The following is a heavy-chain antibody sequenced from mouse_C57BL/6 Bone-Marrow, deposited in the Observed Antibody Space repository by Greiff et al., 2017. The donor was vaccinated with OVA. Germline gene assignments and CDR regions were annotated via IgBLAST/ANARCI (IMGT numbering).Heavy chain of an antibody. CDR2: IDPETGGT. D-gene: IGHD1-1*01. V-gene: IGHV1-15*01. Sequence: LVESGAELVRPGASVTLSCKASGYTFTDYEMHWVKQTPVHGLEWIGAIDPETGGTAYNQKFKGKAILTADKSSSTAYMELRSLTSEDSAVYYCTRGYGSFDYWGQGTTLTVSS. J-gene: IGHJ2*01. CDR1: GYTFTDYE. CDR3: TRGYGSFDY.